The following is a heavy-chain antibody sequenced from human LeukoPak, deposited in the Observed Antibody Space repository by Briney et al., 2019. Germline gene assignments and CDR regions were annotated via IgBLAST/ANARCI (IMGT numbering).Heavy chain of an antibody. D-gene: IGHD2-2*01. J-gene: IGHJ4*02. CDR2: ISGSGGST. V-gene: IGHV3-23*01. CDR3: AREGSCSSSSCSGFDY. CDR1: GFTFSNYA. Sequence: GGSLRLSCAASGFTFSNYAMSWVRQAPGKGLEWVSAISGSGGSTYYADSLKGPFTISRDNSKNTLYLQMNSLRAEDTAIYYCAREGSCSSSSCSGFDYWGQGTLVTVSS.